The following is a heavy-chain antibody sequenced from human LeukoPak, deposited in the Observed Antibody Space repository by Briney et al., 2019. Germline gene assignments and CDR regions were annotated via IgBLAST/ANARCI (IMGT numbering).Heavy chain of an antibody. CDR1: GGTFSSYA. CDR2: IIPIFGTA. J-gene: IGHJ4*02. CDR3: ARARDGYNSVDY. Sequence: ASVKVSCKASGGTFSSYAISWVRQAPGQGLEWMGGIIPIFGTANYAQKFQGRVTITADESTSTAYMELSSLRSEDTAVYCCARARDGYNSVDYWGQGTLVTVSS. D-gene: IGHD5-24*01. V-gene: IGHV1-69*13.